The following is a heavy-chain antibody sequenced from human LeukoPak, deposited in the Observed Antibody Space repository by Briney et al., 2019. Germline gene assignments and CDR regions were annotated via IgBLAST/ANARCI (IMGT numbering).Heavy chain of an antibody. CDR2: ISSSGSTI. D-gene: IGHD2-21*01. V-gene: IGHV3-48*03. CDR3: ARVPIVVGKDGAFDY. CDR1: GFTFSSYE. Sequence: PGGSLRLSCAASGFTFSSYEMNWVRQAPGKGLEWVSYISSSGSTIYYADSVKGRFTISRDNAKNSLYLKMNSLRAEDTAVYYCARVPIVVGKDGAFDYWGQGTLVTVSS. J-gene: IGHJ4*02.